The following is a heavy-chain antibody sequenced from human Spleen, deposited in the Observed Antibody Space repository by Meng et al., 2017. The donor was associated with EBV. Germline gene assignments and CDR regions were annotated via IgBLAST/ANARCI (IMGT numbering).Heavy chain of an antibody. Sequence: VQLVQSGAEVKKPGASVKVACKASGYMFTSYGISWVRQAPGQGLEWMGSISTNSGNTNYAKRLQGRVTMTIDRSTSTAYVELRSLTSDDTAVYYCARGQGIPWPFWGQGTLVTVSS. D-gene: IGHD2-21*01. J-gene: IGHJ4*02. CDR1: GYMFTSYG. V-gene: IGHV1-18*01. CDR3: ARGQGIPWPF. CDR2: ISTNSGNT.